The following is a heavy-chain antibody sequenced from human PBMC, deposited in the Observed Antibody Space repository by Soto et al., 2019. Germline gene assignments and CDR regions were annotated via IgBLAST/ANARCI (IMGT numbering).Heavy chain of an antibody. Sequence: GGSLRLSCAASGFTFSSYGMHWVRQAPGKGLEWVAVISYDGSNKYYADSVKGRFTISRDNSKNTLYLQMNSLRAEDTAVYYCAKDRLRGSYNLDYWGQGTLVTVSS. CDR1: GFTFSSYG. CDR2: ISYDGSNK. CDR3: AKDRLRGSYNLDY. V-gene: IGHV3-30*18. D-gene: IGHD1-26*01. J-gene: IGHJ4*02.